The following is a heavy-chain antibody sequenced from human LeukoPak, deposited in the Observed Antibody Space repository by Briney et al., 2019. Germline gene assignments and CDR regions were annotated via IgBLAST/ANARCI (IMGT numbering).Heavy chain of an antibody. V-gene: IGHV3-23*01. CDR1: GFTFSSYA. Sequence: PGGSLRLSCAASGFTFSSYAMSWVRQAPGKGLEGVSPISGSGGSTYYADSVKGRFTISRDNSKNTLYLQMNSLRAEDTAVYYCAKRMTTVTTWVGLEDYWGQGTLVTVSS. D-gene: IGHD4-17*01. CDR2: ISGSGGST. J-gene: IGHJ4*02. CDR3: AKRMTTVTTWVGLEDY.